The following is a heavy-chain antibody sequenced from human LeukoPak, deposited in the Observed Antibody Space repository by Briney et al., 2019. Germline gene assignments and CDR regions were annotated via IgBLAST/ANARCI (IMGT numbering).Heavy chain of an antibody. CDR2: VIPIFGTA. CDR1: GGTFISYA. J-gene: IGHJ5*02. Sequence: SVKVSCNASGGTFISYAISWVRQAPGQGREWMGGVIPIFGTANHAQKFQGRVTITTDESTSTAYMELSSLRSEDTAVYYCARGLWFGQEGNWFDPWGQGTLVTVSS. D-gene: IGHD3-10*01. CDR3: ARGLWFGQEGNWFDP. V-gene: IGHV1-69*05.